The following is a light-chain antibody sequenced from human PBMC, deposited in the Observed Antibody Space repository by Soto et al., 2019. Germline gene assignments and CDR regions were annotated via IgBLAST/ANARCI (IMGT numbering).Light chain of an antibody. CDR2: GAS. J-gene: IGKJ3*01. CDR3: QQYGRSPFT. V-gene: IGKV3-20*01. Sequence: DIVLTQSPGTLSLSPGERATLSCRASQSVSSNNLAWYQQRPGQAPRVVIYGASTRATGLPERFSGSGSGTDFTLTISRLEPEDVAMYYCQQYGRSPFTFGPGTKVDIK. CDR1: QSVSSNN.